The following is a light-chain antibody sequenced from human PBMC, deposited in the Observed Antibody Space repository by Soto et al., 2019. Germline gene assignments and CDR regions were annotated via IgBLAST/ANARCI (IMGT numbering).Light chain of an antibody. CDR2: SND. Sequence: QSVLAQPPSASGTPGQRVSISCSGSSSNIGSSSVNWYQHVPGAAPQLLIYSNDLRPSEVPDRFSGSKSGTSASLAISGLRSDDEADYYCAAWDDPLNGWVFGGGTKVTVL. J-gene: IGLJ3*02. V-gene: IGLV1-44*01. CDR3: AAWDDPLNGWV. CDR1: SSNIGSSS.